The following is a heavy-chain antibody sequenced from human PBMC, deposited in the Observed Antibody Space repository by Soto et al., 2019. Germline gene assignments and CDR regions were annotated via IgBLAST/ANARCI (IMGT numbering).Heavy chain of an antibody. V-gene: IGHV4-39*01. D-gene: IGHD2-15*01. CDR2: IYYSGST. CDR1: GGSISSSSYY. Sequence: QLQLQESGPGLVKPSETLSLTCTVSGGSISSSSYYWGWIRQPPGKGLEWIGSIYYSGSTYYNPSLKSRVTISVDTSKNQFSLKLSSVTAADTAVYYCARLQVVVVVVAADLIQSSNSNWFDPWGQGTLVTVSS. CDR3: ARLQVVVVVVAADLIQSSNSNWFDP. J-gene: IGHJ5*02.